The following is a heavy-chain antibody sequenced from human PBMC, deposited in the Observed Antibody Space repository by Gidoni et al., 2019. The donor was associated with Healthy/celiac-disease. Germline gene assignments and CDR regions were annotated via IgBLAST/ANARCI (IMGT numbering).Heavy chain of an antibody. Sequence: EVQLLASGGGLVQPVGSLRLSYAASGFTVSSYAMSWVRQAPGKGLKWVSAISGSGGSTYYADSVKGRFTISRDNSKNTLYLQMNSLRAEDTAVYYCAKDNAIFGVVPNFDPWGQGTLVTVSS. V-gene: IGHV3-23*01. CDR1: GFTVSSYA. D-gene: IGHD3-3*01. CDR2: ISGSGGST. CDR3: AKDNAIFGVVPNFDP. J-gene: IGHJ5*02.